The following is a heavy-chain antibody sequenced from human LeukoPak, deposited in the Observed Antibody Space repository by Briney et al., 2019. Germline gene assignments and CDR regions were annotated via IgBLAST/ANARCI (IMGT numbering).Heavy chain of an antibody. J-gene: IGHJ4*02. D-gene: IGHD3-10*01. CDR2: ISGSGGST. CDR3: AKSGGSGGFYYFDY. CDR1: GFTFSSYA. V-gene: IGHV3-23*01. Sequence: GGSLRLSCAASGFTFSSYAMSWVRQAPGKGLEWVSAISGSGGSTYYADSVKGRFTISRDNSKSTLFLQMNSLRAEDTAVYYCAKSGGSGGFYYFDYWGQGTLVTVSS.